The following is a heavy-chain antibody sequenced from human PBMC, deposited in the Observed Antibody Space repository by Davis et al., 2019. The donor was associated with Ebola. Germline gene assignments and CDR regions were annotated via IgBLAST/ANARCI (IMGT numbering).Heavy chain of an antibody. CDR3: ARVFWYSSGWLEGNWFDP. CDR1: GFIFSSYG. D-gene: IGHD6-19*01. Sequence: GGSLRLSCSASGFIFSSYGMHWVRQAPGKGLEWVAVISYDGSHKYYADSVKGRFTISRDNPYNTLYLQMNSLRAEDTAVYYCARVFWYSSGWLEGNWFDPWGQGTLVTVSS. CDR2: ISYDGSHK. V-gene: IGHV3-30*03. J-gene: IGHJ5*02.